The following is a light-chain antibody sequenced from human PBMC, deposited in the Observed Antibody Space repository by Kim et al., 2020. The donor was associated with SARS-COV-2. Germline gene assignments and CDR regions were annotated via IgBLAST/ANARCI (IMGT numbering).Light chain of an antibody. J-gene: IGLJ1*01. CDR3: HSRDTSDNHPV. Sequence: ALGQTVRITCQGDSLRNYYASWYQQRPGQAPVLVIYGKYNRPSGIPDRFSGSSSVNRASLTITGAQAEDEADYYCHSRDTSDNHPVFGTGSKVTVL. V-gene: IGLV3-19*01. CDR2: GKY. CDR1: SLRNYY.